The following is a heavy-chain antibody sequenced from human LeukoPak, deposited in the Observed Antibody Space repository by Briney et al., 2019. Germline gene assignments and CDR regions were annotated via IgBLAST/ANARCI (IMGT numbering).Heavy chain of an antibody. CDR2: ISSSSSYI. Sequence: GGSLRLSCAASGSTFSSYSMNWVRQAPGKGLEWVSSISSSSSYIYYADSVKGRFTISRDNAKNSLYLQMNSLRAEDTAVYYCARSTIFGVVIIGTFDYWGQGTLVTVSS. D-gene: IGHD3-3*01. CDR3: ARSTIFGVVIIGTFDY. CDR1: GSTFSSYS. J-gene: IGHJ4*02. V-gene: IGHV3-21*01.